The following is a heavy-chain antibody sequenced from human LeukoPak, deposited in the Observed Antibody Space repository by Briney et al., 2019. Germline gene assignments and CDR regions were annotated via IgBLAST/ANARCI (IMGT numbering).Heavy chain of an antibody. CDR3: ARWGSSNWWEHLGDY. V-gene: IGHV1-18*01. CDR1: GYTFASHG. J-gene: IGHJ4*02. CDR2: ISGLNGNT. Sequence: ASVKVSCKASGYTFASHGFSWVRQAPGQGLEWLGWISGLNGNTKYAQKFQDRVTMTTDISTNTAHMELRSLSSDDTAVYYCARWGSSNWWEHLGDYWGQGTLVTVSA. D-gene: IGHD2-8*02.